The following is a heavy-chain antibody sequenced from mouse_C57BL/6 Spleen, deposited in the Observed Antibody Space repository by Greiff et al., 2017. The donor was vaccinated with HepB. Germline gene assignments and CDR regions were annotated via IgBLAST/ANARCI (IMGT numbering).Heavy chain of an antibody. D-gene: IGHD2-14*01. V-gene: IGHV3-6*01. CDR2: ISYDGSN. CDR1: GYSITSGYY. CDR3: AREKKEGRLAAWFAY. Sequence: EVKLMESGPGLVKPSQSLSLTCSVTGYSITSGYYWNWIRQFPGNKLEWMGYISYDGSNNYNPSLKNRISITRDTSKNQFFLKLNSVTTEDTATYYCAREKKEGRLAAWFAYWGQGTLVTVSA. J-gene: IGHJ3*01.